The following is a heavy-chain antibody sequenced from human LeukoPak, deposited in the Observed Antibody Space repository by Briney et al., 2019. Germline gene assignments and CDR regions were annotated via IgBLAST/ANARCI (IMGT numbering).Heavy chain of an antibody. CDR1: GFTFSSYE. J-gene: IGHJ6*04. V-gene: IGHV3-48*03. CDR3: ARDGTPIHSSGWVYMDV. CDR2: ISASGTLT. Sequence: GGSLRLSCAASGFTFSSYEMNWVRQAPGKGLEWISYISASGTLTHYADSVEGRFTISRDNAKNSLYLQMNSLRAEDAAVYYCARDGTPIHSSGWVYMDVWGKGTTVTISS. D-gene: IGHD6-25*01.